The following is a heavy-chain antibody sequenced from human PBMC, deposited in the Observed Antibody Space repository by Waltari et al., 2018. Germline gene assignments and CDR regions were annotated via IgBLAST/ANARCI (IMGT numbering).Heavy chain of an antibody. CDR2: IIPSFGTA. CDR3: ARDRPNYYGSGSLNWFDP. V-gene: IGHV1-69*08. CDR1: GGTFSSYA. Sequence: QVQLVQSGAEVKKPGSSVKVSCKASGGTFSSYAISWVRQAPGQGLEWMGRIIPSFGTANYAQKFQGRVTITADKSTSTAYMELSSLRSEDTAVYYCARDRPNYYGSGSLNWFDPWGQGTLVTVSS. J-gene: IGHJ5*02. D-gene: IGHD3-10*01.